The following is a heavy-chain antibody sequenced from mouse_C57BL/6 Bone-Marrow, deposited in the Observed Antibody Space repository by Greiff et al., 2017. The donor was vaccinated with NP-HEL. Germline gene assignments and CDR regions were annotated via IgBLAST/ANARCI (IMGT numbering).Heavy chain of an antibody. D-gene: IGHD4-1*01. CDR2: ISNGGGST. CDR1: GFTFSDYY. V-gene: IGHV5-12*01. CDR3: ARRANWDLDY. Sequence: EVQGVESGGGLVQPGGSLKLSCAASGFTFSDYYMYWVRQTPEKRLEWVAYISNGGGSTYYPDTVKGRFTISRDNAKNTLYLQMSRLKSEDTAMYYCARRANWDLDYWGQGTTLTVSS. J-gene: IGHJ2*01.